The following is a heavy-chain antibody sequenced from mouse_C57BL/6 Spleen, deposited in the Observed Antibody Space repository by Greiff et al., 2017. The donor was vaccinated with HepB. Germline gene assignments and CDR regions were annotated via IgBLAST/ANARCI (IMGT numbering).Heavy chain of an antibody. V-gene: IGHV1-74*01. J-gene: IGHJ3*01. D-gene: IGHD2-4*01. CDR1: GYTFTSYW. CDR2: IHPSDSDT. CDR3: AIRHYDYDGAWFAY. Sequence: VKLQQPGAELVKPGASVKVSCKASGYTFTSYWMHWVKQRPGQGLEWIGRIHPSDSDTNYNQKFKGKATLTVDKSSSTAYMQLSSLTSEDSAVYYCAIRHYDYDGAWFAYWGQGTLVTVSA.